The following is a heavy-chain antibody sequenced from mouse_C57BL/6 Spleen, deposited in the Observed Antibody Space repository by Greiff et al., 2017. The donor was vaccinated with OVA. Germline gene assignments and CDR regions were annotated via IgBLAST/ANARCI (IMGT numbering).Heavy chain of an antibody. Sequence: QVQPQQPGAELVMPGASVKLSCKASGYTFTSYWMPRVKQRPGPGLEWIGEIYPSDSYSNYHPKFKGKSTLTVDKSSSTAYMQLSSLTSEDSAVYYCASYGSSYVWFAYWGQGTLVTVSA. V-gene: IGHV1-69*01. CDR2: IYPSDSYS. CDR3: ASYGSSYVWFAY. CDR1: GYTFTSYW. D-gene: IGHD1-1*01. J-gene: IGHJ3*01.